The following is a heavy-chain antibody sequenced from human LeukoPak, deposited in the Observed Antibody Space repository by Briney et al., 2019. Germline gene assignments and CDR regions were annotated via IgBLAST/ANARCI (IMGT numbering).Heavy chain of an antibody. CDR2: INHSGST. Sequence: PSETLSLTCTVSGGSISSSSYYWGWIRQPPGKGLEWIGEINHSGSTNYNPSLKSRVTISVDTSKNQFSLKLSSVTAADTAVYYCARVGWFGEVGRYRRGQRQNYFDYWGQGTLVTVSS. V-gene: IGHV4-39*07. CDR1: GGSISSSSYY. J-gene: IGHJ4*02. D-gene: IGHD3-10*01. CDR3: ARVGWFGEVGRYRRGQRQNYFDY.